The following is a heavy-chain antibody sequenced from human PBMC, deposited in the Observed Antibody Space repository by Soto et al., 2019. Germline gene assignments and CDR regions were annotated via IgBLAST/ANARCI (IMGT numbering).Heavy chain of an antibody. CDR1: GFTFSGSA. CDR2: IRSKANNHAT. V-gene: IGHV3-73*01. CDR3: TRRLVTTVPDY. D-gene: IGHD4-17*01. Sequence: EVQLVESGGDLVQPGGSLTLSCAASGFTFSGSAMHWVRQAPGKGLEWVGRIRSKANNHATAYAASVRGRFIISRDDSKNTAYLQMNRLRTEETALYYCTRRLVTTVPDYWGQGILVTDSS. J-gene: IGHJ4*02.